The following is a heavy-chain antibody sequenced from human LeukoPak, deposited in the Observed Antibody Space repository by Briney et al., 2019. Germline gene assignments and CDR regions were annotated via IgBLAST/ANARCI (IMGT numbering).Heavy chain of an antibody. D-gene: IGHD3-9*01. CDR3: ARGHDILTANWFDP. V-gene: IGHV1-46*01. Sequence: ASVKVSCKASGYTFTSYYMHWVRQAPGQGLEWMGIINPSGGSTSYAQKFQGRVTMTRDTSISTAYMELSRLRSDDTAVYYCARGHDILTANWFDPGAREPWSPSPQ. J-gene: IGHJ5*02. CDR1: GYTFTSYY. CDR2: INPSGGST.